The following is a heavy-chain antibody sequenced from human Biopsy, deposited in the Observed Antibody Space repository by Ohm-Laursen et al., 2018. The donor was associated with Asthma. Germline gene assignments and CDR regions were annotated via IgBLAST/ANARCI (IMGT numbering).Heavy chain of an antibody. CDR2: ISYSGST. CDR1: GGSVSSGSHY. CDR3: ARDFVDSAMDYFDY. D-gene: IGHD5-18*01. J-gene: IGHJ4*02. V-gene: IGHV4-61*01. Sequence: SETLSLTCAVSGGSVSSGSHYWSWIRQPPGKGLEWIGYISYSGSTNYNPSLKSRVTTSVDTSKNQFSLKLSSVTAADTAVYYCARDFVDSAMDYFDYWGQGTLVTVSS.